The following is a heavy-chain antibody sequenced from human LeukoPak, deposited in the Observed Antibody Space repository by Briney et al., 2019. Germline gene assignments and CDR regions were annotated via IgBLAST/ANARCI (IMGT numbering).Heavy chain of an antibody. CDR1: GGSISSTSYY. CDR3: ARHERSRSLIAAADY. Sequence: SETLSLTCAVSGGSISSTSYYWGWIRPPPGKGLEWIGSIYYSESTYYNPSLKSRVTISVDTSKNQFSLKLSSVTAADTAVYYCARHERSRSLIAAADYWGQGTLVTVSS. V-gene: IGHV4-39*01. J-gene: IGHJ4*02. CDR2: IYYSEST. D-gene: IGHD6-13*01.